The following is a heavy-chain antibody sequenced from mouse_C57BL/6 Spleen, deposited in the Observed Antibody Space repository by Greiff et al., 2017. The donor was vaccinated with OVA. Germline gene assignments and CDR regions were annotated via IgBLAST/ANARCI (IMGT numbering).Heavy chain of an antibody. D-gene: IGHD1-1*01. CDR2: IDPETGGT. V-gene: IGHV1-15*01. Sequence: VQLQESGAELVRPGASVTLSCKASGYTFTDYEMHWVKQTPVHGLEWIGAIDPETGGTAYNQKFKGKAILTADKSSSTAYMELRSLTSEDSAVYYCTREERLITTVVNFDVWGTGTTVTVSS. J-gene: IGHJ1*03. CDR1: GYTFTDYE. CDR3: TREERLITTVVNFDV.